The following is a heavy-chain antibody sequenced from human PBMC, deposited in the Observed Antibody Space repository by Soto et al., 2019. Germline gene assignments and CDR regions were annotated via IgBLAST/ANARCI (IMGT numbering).Heavy chain of an antibody. CDR1: GLTFSSYW. J-gene: IGHJ6*02. Sequence: GGSLRRSCAASGLTFSSYWMIWVRRAPGKGLEWVADIRQDGSEKYYVDSVKGRFTISRDNAKNSLYLQMNSLRAEDTAVYYCARGGGVGAYYYYGMDVWGQGTTVTVSS. CDR2: IRQDGSEK. CDR3: ARGGGVGAYYYYGMDV. D-gene: IGHD1-26*01. V-gene: IGHV3-7*01.